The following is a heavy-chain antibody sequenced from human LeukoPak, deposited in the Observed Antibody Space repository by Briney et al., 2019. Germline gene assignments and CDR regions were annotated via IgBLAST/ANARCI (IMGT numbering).Heavy chain of an antibody. Sequence: TGGSLRLSCAASVLIVSSNYMSWVRQAPGKGLEWVSVIYSGGSIYYADSVKGRFTISRDNSKNTLYLQMNSLRAEDTAVYYCARDPSRGLYYFDHWGQGTLVTVSS. CDR2: IYSGGSI. D-gene: IGHD3/OR15-3a*01. J-gene: IGHJ4*02. CDR3: ARDPSRGLYYFDH. CDR1: VLIVSSNY. V-gene: IGHV3-53*01.